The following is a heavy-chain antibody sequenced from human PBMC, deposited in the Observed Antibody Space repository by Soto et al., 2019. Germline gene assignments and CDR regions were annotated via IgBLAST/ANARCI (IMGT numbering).Heavy chain of an antibody. CDR1: VLTFSSYA. J-gene: IGHJ5*02. CDR3: AKRPRITMVPTP. Sequence: HPGGSLRLSCAASVLTFSSYAMSWVRQAPGKGLEWVSAISGSGGSTYYADSVKGRFTISRDNSKNTLYLQMNSPRAEDTAVYYCAKRPRITMVPTPWGQGTLVTVS. V-gene: IGHV3-23*01. D-gene: IGHD3-10*01. CDR2: ISGSGGST.